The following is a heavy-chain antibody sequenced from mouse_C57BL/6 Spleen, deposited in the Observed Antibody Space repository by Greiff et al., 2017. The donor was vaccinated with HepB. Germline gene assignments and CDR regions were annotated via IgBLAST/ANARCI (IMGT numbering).Heavy chain of an antibody. V-gene: IGHV5-4*01. Sequence: DVKLVESGGGLVKPGGSLKLSCAASGFTFSSYAMSWVRQTPEKRLEWVATISDGGSYTYYPDNVKGRFTISRDNAKNNLYLQMSHLKSEDTAMYYCAREENLAYFDYWGQGTTLTVSS. CDR1: GFTFSSYA. J-gene: IGHJ2*01. CDR2: ISDGGSYT. CDR3: AREENLAYFDY.